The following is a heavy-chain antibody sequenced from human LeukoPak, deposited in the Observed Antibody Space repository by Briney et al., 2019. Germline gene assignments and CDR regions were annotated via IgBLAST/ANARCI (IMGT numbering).Heavy chain of an antibody. D-gene: IGHD6-19*01. V-gene: IGHV3-23*01. CDR2: INASGGST. J-gene: IGHJ4*02. Sequence: QPGGSLRLSCAASRFTFSSYAMSWVRQAPGKGLEWVSAINASGGSTYYADSVKGRFTISRDNSKNTLYLQMNSLRAEDTALYYCARDGQISGWYDWGKGPLVTVSP. CDR3: ARDGQISGWYD. CDR1: RFTFSSYA.